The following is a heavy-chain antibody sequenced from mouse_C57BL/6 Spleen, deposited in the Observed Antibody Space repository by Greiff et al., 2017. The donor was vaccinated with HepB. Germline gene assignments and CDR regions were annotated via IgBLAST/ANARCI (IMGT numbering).Heavy chain of an antibody. CDR2: IDPDDGGA. J-gene: IGHJ4*01. Sequence: EVQLQQSGAELVKPGASVKLSCTASGFNIKDYYMHWVKQRTEQGLEWIGRIDPDDGGAKYDPKFQGKATIKVDTSSNTAYLQLSSLTSEDTAVYYVACSGSSYGSAMAYWGQGTSVTVSS. CDR3: ACSGSSYGSAMAY. V-gene: IGHV14-2*01. CDR1: GFNIKDYY. D-gene: IGHD1-1*01.